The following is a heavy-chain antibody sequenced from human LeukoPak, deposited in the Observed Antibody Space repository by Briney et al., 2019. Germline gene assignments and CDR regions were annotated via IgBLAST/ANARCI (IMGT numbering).Heavy chain of an antibody. Sequence: ASVKVSCKASGYSFIDYYMHWVRQAPGQGPEGVGWITPYSGGTDYAQKFQDRVTMTSDTATSTAYMTLSRVRSDDTAVYYCVRERRHYYDSSGYYFFDYWGQGTLVTVSS. D-gene: IGHD3-22*01. J-gene: IGHJ4*02. CDR2: ITPYSGGT. CDR1: GYSFIDYY. V-gene: IGHV1-2*02. CDR3: VRERRHYYDSSGYYFFDY.